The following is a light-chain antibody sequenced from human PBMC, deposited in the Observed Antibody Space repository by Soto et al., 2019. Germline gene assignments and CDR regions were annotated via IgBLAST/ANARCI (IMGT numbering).Light chain of an antibody. CDR3: CSYAGSYTYV. CDR2: DVT. V-gene: IGLV2-11*01. CDR1: SSDVGGYSF. Sequence: QSALTQPRSVSGSPGQSVTISCTGTSSDVGGYSFVSWYQQHPGKAPKLMIYDVTKRPSGVPDRFSGSKSGNTASLTISGLQAEADADYYCCSYAGSYTYVFGTGAKVPGL. J-gene: IGLJ1*01.